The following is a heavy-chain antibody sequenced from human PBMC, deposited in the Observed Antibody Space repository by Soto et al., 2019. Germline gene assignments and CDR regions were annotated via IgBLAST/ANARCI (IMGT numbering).Heavy chain of an antibody. Sequence: PGGSLRLSCAASGFTFSDYYMSWIRQAPGKGLVWVSYISSSSSYTNYADSVEGRFTISRDNAKNSLYLQMNSLRAEDTAVYYCASPPLPYDSSGYYGYWGQGTLVTVSS. V-gene: IGHV3-11*06. J-gene: IGHJ4*02. CDR3: ASPPLPYDSSGYYGY. D-gene: IGHD3-22*01. CDR2: ISSSSSYT. CDR1: GFTFSDYY.